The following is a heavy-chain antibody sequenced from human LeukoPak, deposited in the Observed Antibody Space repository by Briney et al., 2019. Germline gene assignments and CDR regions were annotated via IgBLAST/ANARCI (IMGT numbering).Heavy chain of an antibody. V-gene: IGHV3-64D*09. CDR2: ISSSGGDT. CDR1: GFTFSRYA. CDR3: VREGDGNWFDP. J-gene: IGHJ5*02. Sequence: GGSLRLSCSASGFTFSRYAMHWIRQAPGKRRESVSAISSSGGDTYYADSVKGRFTISRDNSKNTLYLQMSSLRTEDTAVYYCVREGDGNWFDPWGRGTLVTVSS. D-gene: IGHD3-16*01.